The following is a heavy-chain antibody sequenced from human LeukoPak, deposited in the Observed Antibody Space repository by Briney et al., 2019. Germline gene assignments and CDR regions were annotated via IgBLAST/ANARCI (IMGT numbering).Heavy chain of an antibody. CDR3: AREVLAAAGTYDY. D-gene: IGHD6-13*01. CDR2: MYTSGST. J-gene: IGHJ4*02. Sequence: SETLSLTCTVSGGSISSGSYYWSWIRQPAGKGLEWIGRMYTSGSTNYNPSLKSRVAISADTSKNQFSLKLSSVTAADTAVYYCAREVLAAAGTYDYWGQGNLVTVSS. CDR1: GGSISSGSYY. V-gene: IGHV4-61*02.